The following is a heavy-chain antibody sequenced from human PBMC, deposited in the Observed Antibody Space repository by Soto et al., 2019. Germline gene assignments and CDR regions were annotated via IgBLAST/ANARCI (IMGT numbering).Heavy chain of an antibody. CDR2: IYYSGST. CDR3: ARERPDGARLDP. V-gene: IGHV4-30-4*01. D-gene: IGHD6-6*01. J-gene: IGHJ5*02. Sequence: QVQLQESGPGLVKPSQTLSLTCTVSGGSISSGDYYWSWIRQPPGKGLEWIGYIYYSGSTFYNPSLKSRVNISVATSKNQFSLKLSSVPAADTAVYYCARERPDGARLDPWGQGTLVTVSS. CDR1: GGSISSGDYY.